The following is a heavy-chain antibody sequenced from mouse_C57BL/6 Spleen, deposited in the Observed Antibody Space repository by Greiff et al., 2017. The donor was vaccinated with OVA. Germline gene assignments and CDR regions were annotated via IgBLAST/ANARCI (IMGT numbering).Heavy chain of an antibody. J-gene: IGHJ1*03. CDR2: IDPCDSYT. D-gene: IGHD1-1*01. CDR3: ARGDGSSLSYWYFDV. Sequence: QVQLQQPGAELVMPGASVKLSCKASGYTFTSYWMHWVKQRPGQGLEWIGEIDPCDSYTNYNQKFKGKSTLTVDKSSSTAYMQLSSLTSEDSAVYYCARGDGSSLSYWYFDVWGTGTTVTVSS. CDR1: GYTFTSYW. V-gene: IGHV1-69*01.